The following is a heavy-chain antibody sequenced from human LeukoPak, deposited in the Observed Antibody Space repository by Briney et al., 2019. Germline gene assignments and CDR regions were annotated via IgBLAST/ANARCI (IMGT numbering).Heavy chain of an antibody. D-gene: IGHD6-19*01. CDR1: GYTFTGYY. V-gene: IGHV1-2*02. J-gene: IGHJ5*02. CDR2: INPNTGGT. CDR3: ATSRWYSSGWYGVGWFDP. Sequence: GASVKVSCKASGYTFTGYYMHWVRQAPGQELEWMGWINPNTGGTNYAQKFQGRVTMTEDTSTDTAYMELSSLRSEDTPVYYCATSRWYSSGWYGVGWFDPWGQGTLVTVSS.